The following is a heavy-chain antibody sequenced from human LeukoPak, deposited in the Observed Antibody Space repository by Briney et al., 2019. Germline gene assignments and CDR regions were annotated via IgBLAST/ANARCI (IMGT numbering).Heavy chain of an antibody. V-gene: IGHV1-8*03. CDR3: ATEYYDILTGPLDY. D-gene: IGHD3-9*01. J-gene: IGHJ4*02. CDR2: MNPNSGNT. Sequence: ASVKVSCKASGYTFTSYDINWVRQATGQGLEWMGWMNPNSGNTGYAQKFQGRVTITRNTSISTAYMELSSLRSEDTAVYYCATEYYDILTGPLDYWGQGTLVTVSS. CDR1: GYTFTSYD.